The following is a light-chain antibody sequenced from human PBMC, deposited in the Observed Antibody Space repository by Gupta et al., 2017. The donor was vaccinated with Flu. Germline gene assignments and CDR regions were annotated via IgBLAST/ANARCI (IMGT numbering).Light chain of an antibody. CDR1: QSVLYSSNNKNY. CDR2: WAS. Sequence: DIVMTKSPDSLAVSLGERATINCKSSQSVLYSSNNKNYLAWYQQKPGQPPKLLIYWASNRESVVLDRVSGSGSVTDFTLTISSLQAEDGAVYFCQQYYSTPPAFGQGTKLEIK. V-gene: IGKV4-1*01. J-gene: IGKJ2*01. CDR3: QQYYSTPPA.